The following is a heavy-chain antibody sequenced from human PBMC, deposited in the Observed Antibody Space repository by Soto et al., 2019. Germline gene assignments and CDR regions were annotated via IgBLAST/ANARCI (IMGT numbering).Heavy chain of an antibody. Sequence: GGSLRLSCAASGFTFSSYSMNWVRQAPGKGLEWVSYISSSSSTIYYADSVKGRFTISRDNAKNSLYLQMNSLRAEDTALYYCARGPLYFDYWGQGTLVTVSS. CDR3: ARGPLYFDY. CDR2: ISSSSSTI. J-gene: IGHJ4*02. V-gene: IGHV3-48*01. CDR1: GFTFSSYS.